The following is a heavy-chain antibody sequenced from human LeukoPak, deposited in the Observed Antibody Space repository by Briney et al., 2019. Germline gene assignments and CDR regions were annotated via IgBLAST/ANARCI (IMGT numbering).Heavy chain of an antibody. D-gene: IGHD3-10*01. CDR1: GDSVSSNDAT. J-gene: IGHJ3*02. CDR3: ARSGVLSPDDAFDI. V-gene: IGHV6-1*01. CDR2: TLYRSKWSY. Sequence: SQTLSLTCAISGDSVSSNDATWNWIRQSPSRGLEWLGRTLYRSKWSYDYAVSVRGRITINPDTSKNQFSLQLSSVTPEDTAVYYCARSGVLSPDDAFDIWGQGTMVTVSS.